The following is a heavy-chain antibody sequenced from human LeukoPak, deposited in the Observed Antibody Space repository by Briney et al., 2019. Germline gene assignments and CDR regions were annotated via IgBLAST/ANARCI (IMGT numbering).Heavy chain of an antibody. CDR1: GGSISSYY. D-gene: IGHD6-13*01. CDR2: IYYSGST. CDR3: ARDRGLAAAGTLNWFDP. J-gene: IGHJ5*02. V-gene: IGHV4-59*01. Sequence: SETLSLTCTVSGGSISSYYWSWIRQPPGKGLGWIGYIYYSGSTNYNPSLKSRVTISVDTSKNQFSLKLSSVTAADTAVYYCARDRGLAAAGTLNWFDPWGQGTLVTVSS.